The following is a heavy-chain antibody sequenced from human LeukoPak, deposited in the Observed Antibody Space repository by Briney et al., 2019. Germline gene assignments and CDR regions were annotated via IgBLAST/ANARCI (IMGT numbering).Heavy chain of an antibody. CDR2: IYPGYSDT. Sequence: GKSLKISCKGSGYSLTNYWIDWVRPMPGKGLEWMGIIYPGYSDTRYSPSVEGQVTISTDKSISTAYLQWSSLKATDTDMYLCASSTDGDYYMDVWGKGTTVTVSS. V-gene: IGHV5-51*01. J-gene: IGHJ6*03. CDR3: ASSTDGDYYMDV. CDR1: GYSLTNYW. D-gene: IGHD4-17*01.